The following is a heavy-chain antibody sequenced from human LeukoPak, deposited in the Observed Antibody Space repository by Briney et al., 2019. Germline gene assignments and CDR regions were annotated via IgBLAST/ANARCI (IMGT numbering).Heavy chain of an antibody. CDR3: ARANSSGYYYYYYYMDV. CDR2: ISAYNGNT. V-gene: IGHV1-18*01. J-gene: IGHJ6*03. CDR1: GYTFTSYG. Sequence: ASVKVSCKASGYTFTSYGISWVRQAPGQGLEWMGWISAYNGNTNYAQKLQGRVTMTTDTSTSTAYMELRSLRSDDTAVYYCARANSSGYYYYYYYMDVWGKGTTVTISS. D-gene: IGHD3-22*01.